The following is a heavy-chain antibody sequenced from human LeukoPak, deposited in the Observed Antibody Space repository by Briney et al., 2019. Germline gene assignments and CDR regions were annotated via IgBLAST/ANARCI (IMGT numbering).Heavy chain of an antibody. CDR2: ISAYNGNT. J-gene: IGHJ6*03. CDR3: ARIAVAGRYYYYYMDV. V-gene: IGHV1-18*01. Sequence: ASVKVSCKASGYTFTSYGISWVRQAPGQGLEWMGWISAYNGNTNYAQKLQGRVTMTTDTSTSTAYMELRSLRSDDTAVYYCARIAVAGRYYYYYMDVWGKGTTVTVSS. D-gene: IGHD6-19*01. CDR1: GYTFTSYG.